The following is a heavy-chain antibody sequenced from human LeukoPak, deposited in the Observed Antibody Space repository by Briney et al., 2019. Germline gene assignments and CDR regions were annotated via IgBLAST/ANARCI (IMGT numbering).Heavy chain of an antibody. CDR3: AKDFRIGYSAHFDY. V-gene: IGHV3-23*01. D-gene: IGHD2-21*01. CDR1: GFTFSRYT. Sequence: GGSLRLSCAASGFTFSRYTMSWVRQAPGKGLEWVSAISGSGGSTYYADSVKGRFTISRDNSKTTLYLQMNGLRAEDTAVYYCAKDFRIGYSAHFDYWGQGALVTVSS. CDR2: ISGSGGST. J-gene: IGHJ4*02.